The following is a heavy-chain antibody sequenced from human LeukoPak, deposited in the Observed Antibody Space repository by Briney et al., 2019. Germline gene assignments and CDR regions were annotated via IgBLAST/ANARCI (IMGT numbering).Heavy chain of an antibody. Sequence: PSETLSLTCTVSGGSISSYYWSWIRQPPGKGLEWIGYIYYSGSTNYNPSLKSRVTISVDTSKNQFSLKLSSVTAADTAVYYCARQYSDDSSGYYFAYWGQGTLVTASS. CDR1: GGSISSYY. V-gene: IGHV4-59*08. J-gene: IGHJ4*02. CDR2: IYYSGST. CDR3: ARQYSDDSSGYYFAY. D-gene: IGHD3-22*01.